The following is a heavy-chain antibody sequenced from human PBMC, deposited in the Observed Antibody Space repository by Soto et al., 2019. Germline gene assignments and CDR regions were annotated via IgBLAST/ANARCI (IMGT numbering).Heavy chain of an antibody. CDR3: AKARCSTANCYVPEY. CDR2: ISGMFGSSGP. Sequence: GGSLRLSCVASGFTFSTYTMIWVRQAPGNGLEWVSVISGMFGSSGPSYADSVDGRFGVSMDNTMNTLYLQIGSLVVEDTAMYXCAKARCSTANCYVPEYWGQGTRVTVSS. J-gene: IGHJ4*02. D-gene: IGHD2-2*01. V-gene: IGHV3-23*01. CDR1: GFTFSTYT.